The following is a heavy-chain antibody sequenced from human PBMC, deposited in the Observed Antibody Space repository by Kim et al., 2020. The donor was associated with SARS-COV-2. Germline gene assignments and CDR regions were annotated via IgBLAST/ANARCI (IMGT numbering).Heavy chain of an antibody. J-gene: IGHJ6*02. Sequence: GESLKISCKGSGYSFTSYWIGWVRQMPGKGLEWMGIIYPGDSDTRYSPSFQGQVTISADKSISTAYLQWSSLKASDTAMYYCARAEQQLGYGMDVWGQGTTVTVSS. CDR1: GYSFTSYW. V-gene: IGHV5-51*01. D-gene: IGHD6-13*01. CDR3: ARAEQQLGYGMDV. CDR2: IYPGDSDT.